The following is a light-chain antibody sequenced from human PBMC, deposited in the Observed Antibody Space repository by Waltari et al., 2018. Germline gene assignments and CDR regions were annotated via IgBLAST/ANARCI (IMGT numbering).Light chain of an antibody. J-gene: IGKJ1*01. V-gene: IGKV4-1*01. CDR3: QQYYRSRT. CDR2: WAS. Sequence: QSVLYNSNDKNYLAWYQQKPGQPPKLLIYWASTRESEVPDRFSGSGSGTDFTLTISSLQAEDVAVYYCQQYYRSRTFGQGTKVEIK. CDR1: QSVLYNSNDKNY.